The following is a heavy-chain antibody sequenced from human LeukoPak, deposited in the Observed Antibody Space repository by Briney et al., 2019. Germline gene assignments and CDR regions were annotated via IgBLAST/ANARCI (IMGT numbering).Heavy chain of an antibody. CDR2: IYSGDNT. V-gene: IGHV3-53*01. D-gene: IGHD6-13*01. CDR3: ARDANPGYSSSWYQGY. CDR1: GFTVSSNY. J-gene: IGHJ4*02. Sequence: GGSLRLSCAASGFTVSSNYMNWVRQAPGKGLEWVSVIYSGDNTFYADSVKGRFTISRDNSKNTLYLQMNSLRAEDTAVYYCARDANPGYSSSWYQGYWGQGTLVTVSS.